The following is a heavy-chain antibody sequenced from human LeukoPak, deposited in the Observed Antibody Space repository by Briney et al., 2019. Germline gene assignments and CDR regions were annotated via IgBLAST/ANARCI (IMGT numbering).Heavy chain of an antibody. D-gene: IGHD3-10*01. CDR1: GFTFNTYT. CDR2: ISGSSGII. V-gene: IGHV3-48*01. Sequence: GGSLRLSCAASGFTFNTYTMNWVRQAPGKGLEWVSYISGSSGIIDYADSVRGRFTISRDNAKNSLYLQMNSLRAEDTAVYYCARGPASSGSFDYWGQGTLVTVSS. J-gene: IGHJ4*02. CDR3: ARGPASSGSFDY.